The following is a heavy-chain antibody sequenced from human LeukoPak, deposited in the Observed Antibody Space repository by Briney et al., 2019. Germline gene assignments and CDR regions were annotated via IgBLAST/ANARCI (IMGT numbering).Heavy chain of an antibody. Sequence: PSETLSLTCTVSGGSISSYYWSWIRQPPGKGLEWIGYIYTSGSTNYNPSLKSRVTISVDTSKNQFSLKLSSVTAADTAVYYRARQVGPLDYWGQGTLVTVSS. J-gene: IGHJ4*02. CDR1: GGSISSYY. V-gene: IGHV4-4*09. CDR3: ARQVGPLDY. CDR2: IYTSGST. D-gene: IGHD1-26*01.